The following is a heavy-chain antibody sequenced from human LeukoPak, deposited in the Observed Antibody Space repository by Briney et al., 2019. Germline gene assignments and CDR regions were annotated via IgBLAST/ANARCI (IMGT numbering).Heavy chain of an antibody. Sequence: GGSLRLSCAASGFTFSSYAMSWVRQAPGEGLEWVSSISDSGTHIYYADSVKGRFTISRDNSKNTVYLQMNSLRAEDTAVYYCAKDRDGYNPDYWGQGTLVSVSS. CDR3: AKDRDGYNPDY. CDR2: ISDSGTHI. J-gene: IGHJ4*02. CDR1: GFTFSSYA. V-gene: IGHV3-23*01. D-gene: IGHD5-24*01.